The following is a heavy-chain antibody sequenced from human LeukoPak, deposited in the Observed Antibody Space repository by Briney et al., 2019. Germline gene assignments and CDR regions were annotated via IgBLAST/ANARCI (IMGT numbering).Heavy chain of an antibody. CDR2: ISWNSGSI. CDR1: GFTFDDYA. CDR3: AKDSQWLVRGRIDY. V-gene: IGHV3-9*01. J-gene: IGHJ4*02. Sequence: GGTLRLSCAASGFTFDDYAKHWVRQAQGKGLELVSGISWNSGSIGYSDSVKGRFTISRDNAKNSLYLQMNSVRSEDTALYYCAKDSQWLVRGRIDYWGQGTLVTVSS. D-gene: IGHD6-19*01.